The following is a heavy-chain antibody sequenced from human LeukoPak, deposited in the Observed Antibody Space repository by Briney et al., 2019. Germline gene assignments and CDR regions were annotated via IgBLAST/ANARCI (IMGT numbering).Heavy chain of an antibody. D-gene: IGHD6-13*01. J-gene: IGHJ5*02. CDR3: ARQSIGSSSSWYRAGNWFDP. V-gene: IGHV4-39*01. Sequence: PSETLSLTCTVSGGSLSSSSYYWGWIRQPPGKGLEWIGSIYYSGSTYYNPSLKSRVTISVDTSKNQFSLKLSSVTAADTAVYYCARQSIGSSSSWYRAGNWFDPWGQGTLVTVSS. CDR2: IYYSGST. CDR1: GGSLSSSSYY.